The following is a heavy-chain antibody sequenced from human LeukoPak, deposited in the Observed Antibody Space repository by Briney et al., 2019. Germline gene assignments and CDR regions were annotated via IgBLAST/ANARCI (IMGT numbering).Heavy chain of an antibody. CDR2: ISYDGSNK. CDR1: GFTFSSYA. J-gene: IGHJ6*02. CDR3: ARVDGDYLAYGMDV. D-gene: IGHD4-17*01. Sequence: PGGSLRLSCAASGFTFSSYAMHWVRQAPGKGLEWVAVISYDGSNKYYADSVKGRFTISRDNSKNTLYLQMNSLGAEDTAVYYCARVDGDYLAYGMDVWGQGTTVTVSS. V-gene: IGHV3-30-3*01.